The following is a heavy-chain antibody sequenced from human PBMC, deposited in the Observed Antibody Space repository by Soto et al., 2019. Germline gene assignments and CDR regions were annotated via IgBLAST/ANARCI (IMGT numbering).Heavy chain of an antibody. CDR3: ARGTAGLVNYYYYYYMDV. D-gene: IGHD3-16*01. CDR1: GCSIRSYY. V-gene: IGHV4-59*01. CDR2: IYYSGST. Sequence: PEETLSLTCTVSGCSIRSYYWSWIRQPPGKGLEWIGYIYYSGSTNYNPSLKSRVTISVDTSKNQFSLKLSSVTAADTAVYYCARGTAGLVNYYYYYYMDVWGKGTTVTSP. J-gene: IGHJ6*03.